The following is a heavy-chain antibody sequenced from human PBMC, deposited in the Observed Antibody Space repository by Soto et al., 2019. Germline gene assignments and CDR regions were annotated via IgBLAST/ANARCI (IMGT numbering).Heavy chain of an antibody. V-gene: IGHV4-59*01. CDR3: ARAHSFDGSIYHYYFDF. CDR2: IYDSRAT. CDR1: GGSIGSFY. Sequence: SETLSLTCTVSGGSIGSFYWSWIRQSPGGTLEWIGYIYDSRATTYNPSLERRITMSVDIPDNEFSLDLTSVTAADTAVYYCARAHSFDGSIYHYYFDFGGQGTLVTVSS. D-gene: IGHD3-3*02. J-gene: IGHJ4*02.